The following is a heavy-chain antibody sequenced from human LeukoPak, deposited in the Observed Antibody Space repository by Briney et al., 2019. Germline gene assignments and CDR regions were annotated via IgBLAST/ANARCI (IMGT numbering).Heavy chain of an antibody. J-gene: IGHJ6*02. D-gene: IGHD3-22*01. CDR3: AKDLRVITVYYYFGMDV. Sequence: GGSLRLSCAASGFTFSSYAMSWVRQAPGKGLEWVSAISGSGGSTYYADSVKGRFTISRDNSKNTLYLQMNSLRAEDTAVYYCAKDLRVITVYYYFGMDVWGQGTTVTGSS. CDR2: ISGSGGST. CDR1: GFTFSSYA. V-gene: IGHV3-23*01.